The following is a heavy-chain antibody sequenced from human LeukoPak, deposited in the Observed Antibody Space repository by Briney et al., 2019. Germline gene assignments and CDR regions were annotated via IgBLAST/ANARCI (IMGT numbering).Heavy chain of an antibody. CDR3: ARWYYDSSGFRNFDY. CDR1: GGSISSYY. CDR2: IHYSGTT. J-gene: IGHJ4*02. V-gene: IGHV4-59*01. Sequence: PSETLSLTCTVSGGSISSYYWNWIRQPPGKGLEWIGYIHYSGTTNYNPSLKSRVTISVDTPKNQFSLNLSSVTAADTAVYYCARWYYDSSGFRNFDYWGQGTLVTVSS. D-gene: IGHD3-22*01.